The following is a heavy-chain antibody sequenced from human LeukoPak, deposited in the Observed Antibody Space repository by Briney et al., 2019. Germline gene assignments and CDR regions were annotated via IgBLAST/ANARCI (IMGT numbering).Heavy chain of an antibody. CDR1: GFTFSNYW. V-gene: IGHV3-7*01. Sequence: GGSLRLSCAASGFTFSNYWMTWVRQAPGKRLEWVANMNIDGSEKYYADSAKGRFTISRDNARNSVYLQMNSLRVEDTAVYYCARDPVEWELLLDYWGQGTLVTVSS. J-gene: IGHJ4*02. CDR3: ARDPVEWELLLDY. CDR2: MNIDGSEK. D-gene: IGHD1-26*01.